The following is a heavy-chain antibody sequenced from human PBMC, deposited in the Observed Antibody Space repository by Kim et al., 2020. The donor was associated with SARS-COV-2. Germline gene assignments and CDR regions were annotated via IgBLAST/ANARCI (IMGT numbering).Heavy chain of an antibody. J-gene: IGHJ4*02. D-gene: IGHD2-2*01. V-gene: IGHV3-7*04. Sequence: SVRGRFTNARDNAKTSLYLQMNSLRAEDTAVYYCARRRCSSSSCFFDYWGQGTLVTVSS. CDR3: ARRRCSSSSCFFDY.